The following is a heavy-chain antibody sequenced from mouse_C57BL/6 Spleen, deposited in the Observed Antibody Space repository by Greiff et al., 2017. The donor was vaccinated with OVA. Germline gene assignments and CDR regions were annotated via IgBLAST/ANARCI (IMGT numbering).Heavy chain of an antibody. CDR3: SRSPYYGSSPYAMDY. CDR1: GYTFTSYW. J-gene: IGHJ4*01. V-gene: IGHV1-69*01. Sequence: VQLQQPGAELVMPGASVKLSCKASGYTFTSYWMHWVKQRPGQGLEWIGEIDPSDSYTNYNQKFKGKSTLTVDKSSSTAYMQLSSLTSEDSAVYYCSRSPYYGSSPYAMDYWGQGTSVTVSS. CDR2: IDPSDSYT. D-gene: IGHD1-1*01.